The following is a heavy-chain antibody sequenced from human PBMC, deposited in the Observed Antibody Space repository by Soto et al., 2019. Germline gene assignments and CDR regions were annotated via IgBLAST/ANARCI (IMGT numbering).Heavy chain of an antibody. V-gene: IGHV2-5*02. CDR3: VQSRCGGDCLQSYSSHSYYGLDV. J-gene: IGHJ6*02. D-gene: IGHD2-21*02. Sequence: QITLKESGPTLVKPTQTLTLTCTFSGLSLSTIGEGVGWIRQPPGKALEWLALIYWDDDKRYSPSLKSRITITKDTSKNQVVLTMTNMDPVDTATYYCVQSRCGGDCLQSYSSHSYYGLDVWGQGTTVTVSS. CDR2: IYWDDDK. CDR1: GLSLSTIGEG.